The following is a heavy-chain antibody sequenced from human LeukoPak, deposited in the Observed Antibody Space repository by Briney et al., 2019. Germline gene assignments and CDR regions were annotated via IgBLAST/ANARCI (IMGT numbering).Heavy chain of an antibody. CDR3: ASRRGIRGEPFDP. CDR2: MNPNSGNT. D-gene: IGHD1-14*01. V-gene: IGHV1-8*01. Sequence: ASVKVSCKASGYTFTSYDINWVRQATGQGLEWMGWMNPNSGNTGYAQKFQGRVTMTRNTSISTAYMELSSLRSDDTAVYYCASRRGIRGEPFDPWGQGHLVIVSS. CDR1: GYTFTSYD. J-gene: IGHJ5*02.